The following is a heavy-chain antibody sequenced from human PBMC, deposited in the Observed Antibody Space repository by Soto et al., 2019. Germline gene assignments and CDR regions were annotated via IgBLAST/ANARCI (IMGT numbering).Heavy chain of an antibody. CDR1: GFTFNHYA. Sequence: GGSLRLSCAASGFTFNHYAMSWVRQAPGKGLGWVSIIIANGGTFYADSVKGRFTISRDNSKNTVYLQMSSLRVEDTAIYYCAKDYTVAADPSSVILFDYWGQGALVTVS. CDR3: AKDYTVAADPSSVILFDY. CDR2: IIANGGT. D-gene: IGHD2-15*01. J-gene: IGHJ4*02. V-gene: IGHV3-23*01.